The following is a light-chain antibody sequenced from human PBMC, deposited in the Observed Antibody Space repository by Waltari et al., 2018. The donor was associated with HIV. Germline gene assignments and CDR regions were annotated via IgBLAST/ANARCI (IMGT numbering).Light chain of an antibody. CDR2: GAS. CDR3: QQYNDWPLT. J-gene: IGKJ4*01. CDR1: QSVSNN. Sequence: EIVMTQSPATLSVSPGDRVTLSCRTSQSVSNNLAWYQQKPGQSPRLLIYGASTRATGIPVTFSGRGSGTEFTLTISSLQSEDFAIYYCQQYNDWPLTFGGGTNVDI. V-gene: IGKV3-15*01.